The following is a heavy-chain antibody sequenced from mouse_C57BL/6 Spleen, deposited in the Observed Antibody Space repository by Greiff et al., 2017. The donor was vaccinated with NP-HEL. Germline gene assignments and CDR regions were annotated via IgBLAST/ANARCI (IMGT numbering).Heavy chain of an antibody. V-gene: IGHV1-55*01. Sequence: QVHVKQPGAELVKPGASVKMSCKASGYTFTSYWITWVKQRPGQGLEWIGDIYPGSGSTNYNEKFKSKATLTVDTSSSTAYMQLSSLTSEDSAVYYCARGGGDYWGQGTTLTVSS. CDR3: ARGGGDY. J-gene: IGHJ2*01. CDR2: IYPGSGST. CDR1: GYTFTSYW.